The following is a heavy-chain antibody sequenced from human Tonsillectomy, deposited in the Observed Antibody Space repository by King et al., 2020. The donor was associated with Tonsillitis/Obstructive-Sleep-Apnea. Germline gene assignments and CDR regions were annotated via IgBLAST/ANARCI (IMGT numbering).Heavy chain of an antibody. D-gene: IGHD1-1*01. J-gene: IGHJ6*02. Sequence: VQLVESGGGLVQPGGSLRLSCAASGFTFSSYWMHWVRQAPGKGLVWVSRINSDGSSTSYADSVKGRFTISRDNAKNTLYLQMNSLRAEDTAVYYCARESGYPYYSYGMDVWGQGTTVTVSS. V-gene: IGHV3-74*01. CDR3: ARESGYPYYSYGMDV. CDR1: GFTFSSYW. CDR2: INSDGSST.